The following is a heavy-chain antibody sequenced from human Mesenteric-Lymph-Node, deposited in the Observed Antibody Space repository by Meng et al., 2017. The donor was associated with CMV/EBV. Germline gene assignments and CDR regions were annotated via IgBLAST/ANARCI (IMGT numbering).Heavy chain of an antibody. CDR1: GFTFSSYS. CDR3: AREGLGYCDGISCLQDY. Sequence: GGSLRLSCAASGFTFSSYSMNWVRQAPGKGLEWVSSISSSSSYIYYADSVKGRFTISRDNAKNSLYLQMNSLTAEDTAVYYCAREGLGYCDGISCLQDYWGQGTLVTVSS. CDR2: ISSSSSYI. J-gene: IGHJ4*02. D-gene: IGHD2-21*01. V-gene: IGHV3-21*01.